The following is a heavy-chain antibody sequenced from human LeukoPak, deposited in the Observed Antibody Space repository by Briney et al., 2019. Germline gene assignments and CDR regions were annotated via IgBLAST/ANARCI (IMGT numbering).Heavy chain of an antibody. Sequence: SETLSLTCTVSGGSISSYYWSWIRQPPGKGLEWIGYIYYSGSTNYNPSLKSRVTISVDTSKNQFSLKLSSVTAADTAVYYCARDMLWFGEAAFDIWGQGTMVTVSS. CDR1: GGSISSYY. V-gene: IGHV4-59*01. CDR2: IYYSGST. CDR3: ARDMLWFGEAAFDI. D-gene: IGHD3-10*01. J-gene: IGHJ3*02.